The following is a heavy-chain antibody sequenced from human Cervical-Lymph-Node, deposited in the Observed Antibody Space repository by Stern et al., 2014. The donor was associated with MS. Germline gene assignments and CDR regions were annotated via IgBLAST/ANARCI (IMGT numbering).Heavy chain of an antibody. CDR2: IIPMLGRT. CDR3: ARDQGDYGSGSENSWFDP. J-gene: IGHJ5*02. CDR1: RDTFSHYA. D-gene: IGHD3-10*01. Sequence: HVQLVQSGAEVKKPGSSVKVSCKASRDTFSHYALSWVRQAPGQGLEWMGGIIPMLGRTSYAQKFQDRVTIIADISTNIVYMELSSLKSEDTALYFCARDQGDYGSGSENSWFDPWGQGTLVTVSS. V-gene: IGHV1-69*06.